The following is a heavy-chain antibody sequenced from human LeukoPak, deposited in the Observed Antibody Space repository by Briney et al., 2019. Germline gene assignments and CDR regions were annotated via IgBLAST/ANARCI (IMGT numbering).Heavy chain of an antibody. CDR2: IGTAGDT. V-gene: IGHV3-13*01. J-gene: IGHJ3*02. CDR3: ARGGEGYGAFDI. D-gene: IGHD3-16*01. CDR1: GFTFSSYD. Sequence: AGGSLRLSCAASGFTFSSYDMHWVRQATGKGLEWVSAIGTAGDTYYPGSVKGRFTISRENAKNSLYLQMNSLRAEDTAVYYCARGGEGYGAFDIWGQGTMVTVSS.